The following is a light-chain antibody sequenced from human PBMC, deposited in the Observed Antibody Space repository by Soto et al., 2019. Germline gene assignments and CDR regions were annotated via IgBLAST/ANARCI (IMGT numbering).Light chain of an antibody. CDR1: HNVTGRF. CDR2: GAS. J-gene: IGKJ4*01. V-gene: IGKV3-20*01. CDR3: QQCADSSPT. Sequence: IVLTQSPGTLSLSPGESATLSCRASHNVTGRFLAWYHHKPGQSPRLLVYGASSRATGIPERFSGDGSGTDFTLTISRLEPDDFAIYFCQQCADSSPTFGGGTKVDIK.